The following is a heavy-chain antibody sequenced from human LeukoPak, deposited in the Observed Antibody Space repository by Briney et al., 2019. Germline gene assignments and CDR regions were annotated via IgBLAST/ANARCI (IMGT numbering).Heavy chain of an antibody. J-gene: IGHJ1*01. V-gene: IGHV3-21*04. D-gene: IGHD4-17*01. CDR1: GFTFRIYS. CDR3: AKEIYGDSTGGRFQH. Sequence: GGSLRLSCEASGFTFRIYSMNWVRQAPGKGLDWVSSISSSSSYIYYADSVKGRFTISRDNAKNSLYLQMNSLRAEDTAVYYCAKEIYGDSTGGRFQHWGQGTLVTVSS. CDR2: ISSSSSYI.